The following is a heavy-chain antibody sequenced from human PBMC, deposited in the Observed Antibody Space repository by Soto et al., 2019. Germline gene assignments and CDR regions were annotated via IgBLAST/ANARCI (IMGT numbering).Heavy chain of an antibody. D-gene: IGHD3-3*01. J-gene: IGHJ4*02. CDR3: ARPTRPIFGLVTGPFDY. CDR1: GFTFSNAW. CDR2: IKSKTDGGTT. Sequence: PGGSLRLSCAASGFTFSNAWMNWVRQAPGKGLEWVARIKSKTDGGTTDYAAPVKGRFTISRDDSKNTLFLQMNSLKTEDTAVYFCARPTRPIFGLVTGPFDYWGQGTLVTVSS. V-gene: IGHV3-15*07.